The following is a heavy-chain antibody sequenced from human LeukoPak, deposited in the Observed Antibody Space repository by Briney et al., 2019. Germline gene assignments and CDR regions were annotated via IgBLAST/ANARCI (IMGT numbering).Heavy chain of an antibody. CDR1: GYSFTRYG. CDR3: ARAGRGTYYYFDC. V-gene: IGHV1-18*04. Sequence: GASVKVSCKASGYSFTRYGMSWVRQAPGQGPEWMGWISGSNGNTNYAQKFQGRVTLTTDTSTSTAYMELRSLRSDDTAVYYCARAGRGTYYYFDCWGQGTLVTVSS. J-gene: IGHJ4*02. D-gene: IGHD3-10*01. CDR2: ISGSNGNT.